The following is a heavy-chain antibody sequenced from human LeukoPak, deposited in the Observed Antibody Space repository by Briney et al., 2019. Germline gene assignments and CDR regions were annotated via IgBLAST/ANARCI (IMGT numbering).Heavy chain of an antibody. V-gene: IGHV3-23*01. CDR2: ISGSGGST. J-gene: IGHJ4*02. D-gene: IGHD6-6*01. Sequence: GGSLRLSCAASGFTFSSYAMSWVRQAPGKGLEWVSGISGSGGSTYYADSVKGRFTISRDNSKNTLYLQMNSLRAEDTAVYYCAKSQSIAARPDYFDYWGQGTLVTVSS. CDR3: AKSQSIAARPDYFDY. CDR1: GFTFSSYA.